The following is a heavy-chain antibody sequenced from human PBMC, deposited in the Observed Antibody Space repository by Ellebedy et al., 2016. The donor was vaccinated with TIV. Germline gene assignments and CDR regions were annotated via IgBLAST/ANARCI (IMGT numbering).Heavy chain of an antibody. CDR3: ATDLRYCSNDVCFKRYDAFDI. D-gene: IGHD2-8*01. J-gene: IGHJ3*02. Sequence: AASEKVSCKVSGYTLTELSMHWVRQAPGKGLEWMGGFDPEDGETIYAQKFQGRVTMTEDTSTDTAYMELSSLRSEDTAVYYCATDLRYCSNDVCFKRYDAFDIWGQGTMVTVSS. CDR2: FDPEDGET. V-gene: IGHV1-24*01. CDR1: GYTLTELS.